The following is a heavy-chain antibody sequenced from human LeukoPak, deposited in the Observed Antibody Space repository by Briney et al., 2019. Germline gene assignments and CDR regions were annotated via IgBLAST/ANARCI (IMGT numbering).Heavy chain of an antibody. CDR1: GGSISSNLYY. V-gene: IGHV4-39*01. Sequence: PSETLSLTCTVSGGSISSNLYYCGWIRQPPGKGLEWIGSIYFSGGTYYNLSLKSRVTISVDTPKNHFSLKLSSVTAADTAVYYCARYEDIVVVTASTRDEHWGQGTLVTVSS. CDR2: IYFSGGT. CDR3: ARYEDIVVVTASTRDEH. J-gene: IGHJ1*01. D-gene: IGHD2-15*01.